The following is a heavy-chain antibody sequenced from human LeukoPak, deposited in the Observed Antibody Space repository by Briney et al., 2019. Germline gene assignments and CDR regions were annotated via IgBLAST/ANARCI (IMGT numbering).Heavy chain of an antibody. CDR1: GFTFSSYA. V-gene: IGHV3-23*01. J-gene: IGHJ4*02. CDR3: AKVGGYYDSGGYYEFDY. D-gene: IGHD3-22*01. Sequence: PGGSLRLSCAASGFTFSSYAMSWVRQAPGKGLEWVSAISGSGGSTYYADSVKGRFTISRDNSKNTLYLQMNSLRAEDTAVYYCAKVGGYYDSGGYYEFDYWGQGTLVTVSS. CDR2: ISGSGGST.